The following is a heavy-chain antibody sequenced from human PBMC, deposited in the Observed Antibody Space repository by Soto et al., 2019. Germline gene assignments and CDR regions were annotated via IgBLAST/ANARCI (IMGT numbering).Heavy chain of an antibody. V-gene: IGHV3-23*01. Sequence: PGGSLRLSCAASGFTFNIYAMAWVRQAPGKGLEWVSAISRYGDFTYYADSVEGRFTISRDNSKNTLYLQMNSLRAEDTALYYCAKDRYLDHDSRGYLFDKWGQGTLVTVSS. D-gene: IGHD3-22*01. CDR3: AKDRYLDHDSRGYLFDK. CDR1: GFTFNIYA. CDR2: ISRYGDFT. J-gene: IGHJ4*02.